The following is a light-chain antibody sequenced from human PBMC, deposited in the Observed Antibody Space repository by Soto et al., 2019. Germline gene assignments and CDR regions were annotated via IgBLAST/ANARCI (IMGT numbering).Light chain of an antibody. CDR1: QSVSSY. Sequence: EIVMTQSPATLSLSPGERATLSCRASQSVSSYLAWYQQKPSQAPRLLIYDASNRATGIPARFSGSGSGTDFTPPISSLEPEDYAVYYCQQRSNWPPLTFGGGTKVEIK. CDR2: DAS. V-gene: IGKV3-11*01. J-gene: IGKJ4*01. CDR3: QQRSNWPPLT.